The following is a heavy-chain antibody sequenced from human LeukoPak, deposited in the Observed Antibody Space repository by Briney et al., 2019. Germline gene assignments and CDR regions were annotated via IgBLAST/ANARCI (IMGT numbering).Heavy chain of an antibody. CDR2: INPSGGST. CDR1: GYTFTGYY. Sequence: ASVKVSCKASGYTFTGYYMHWVRQAPGQGLEWMGIINPSGGSTSYAQKFQGRVTMTRDTSTSTVYMELSSLRSEDTAVYYCARPRIVGATEGYFDYWGQGTLVTVSS. J-gene: IGHJ4*02. D-gene: IGHD1-26*01. CDR3: ARPRIVGATEGYFDY. V-gene: IGHV1-46*01.